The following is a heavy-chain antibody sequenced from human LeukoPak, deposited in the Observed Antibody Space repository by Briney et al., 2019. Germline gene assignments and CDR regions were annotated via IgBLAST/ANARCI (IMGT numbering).Heavy chain of an antibody. V-gene: IGHV4-34*01. J-gene: IGHJ4*02. CDR2: INHSGST. Sequence: SETLSLTCAVYGGSFSGYYWSWIRQPPGKGLEWIGEINHSGSTNYNPSLKSRVTISVDTSKNQFSLKLSSVTAADTAVYYCARAKRQQLYSSSSGLDYWGQGTLVTVSS. CDR3: ARAKRQQLYSSSSGLDY. CDR1: GGSFSGYY. D-gene: IGHD6-6*01.